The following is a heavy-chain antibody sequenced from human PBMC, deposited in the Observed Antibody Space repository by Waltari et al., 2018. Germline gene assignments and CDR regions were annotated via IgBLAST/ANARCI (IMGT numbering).Heavy chain of an antibody. CDR1: GYTFSDYY. Sequence: QVQLVQSGAEVKKPGASVKVSCKAFGYTFSDYYMHWVRQAPGQGLEWMGGINPNSESTKYAQKFQGRVTLTRDTSINTVYMELSSLRSDDTALYYCARDGSFDFWGQGTLVTVSS. CDR3: ARDGSFDF. CDR2: INPNSEST. V-gene: IGHV1-2*02. J-gene: IGHJ4*02.